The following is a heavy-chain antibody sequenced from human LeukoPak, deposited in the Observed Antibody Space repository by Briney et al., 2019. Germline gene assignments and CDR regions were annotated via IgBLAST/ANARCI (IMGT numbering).Heavy chain of an antibody. CDR1: GRSISSYY. CDR3: ARAKTIFGVVNWFDP. Sequence: PSETLSLTCTVSGRSISSYYWSWIRQPPGKGLEWIGYIYYSGSTNYNPSLKSRVTISVDTSKNQFSLKLSSVTAANTAVYYCARAKTIFGVVNWFDPWGQGTLVTVSS. V-gene: IGHV4-59*01. J-gene: IGHJ5*02. CDR2: IYYSGST. D-gene: IGHD3-3*01.